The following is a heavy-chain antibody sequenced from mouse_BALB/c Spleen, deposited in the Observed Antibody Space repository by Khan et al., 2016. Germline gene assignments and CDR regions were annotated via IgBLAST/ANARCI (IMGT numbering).Heavy chain of an antibody. Sequence: QVQLQQSGAELVKPGASVKLSCQASGYTFTNYDINWVRQRPEQGLEWIGWIFPGDGSTKYNEKFKGKATLTTDKASSTAYMQLSRLTSEDSAVYSCASNYYGSSSWFAYWGQGTLVTVSA. V-gene: IGHV1-85*01. D-gene: IGHD1-1*01. CDR1: GYTFTNYD. J-gene: IGHJ3*01. CDR2: IFPGDGST. CDR3: ASNYYGSSSWFAY.